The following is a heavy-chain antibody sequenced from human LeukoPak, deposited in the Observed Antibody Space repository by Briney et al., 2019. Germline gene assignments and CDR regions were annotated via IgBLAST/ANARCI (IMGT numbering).Heavy chain of an antibody. Sequence: GGSLRLSCAASGFTFSSYAMSWVRLAPGKGLEWVSAISGSGGSTYYADSVKGRFTISRDNSKNTLYLQMNSLRAEDTAVYYCAKIGDYYGSGSKIDYWGQGTLVTVSS. CDR3: AKIGDYYGSGSKIDY. V-gene: IGHV3-23*01. CDR1: GFTFSSYA. D-gene: IGHD3-10*01. J-gene: IGHJ4*02. CDR2: ISGSGGST.